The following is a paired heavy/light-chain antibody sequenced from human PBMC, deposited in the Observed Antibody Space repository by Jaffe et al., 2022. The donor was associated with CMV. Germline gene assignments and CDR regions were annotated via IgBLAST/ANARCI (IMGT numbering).Light chain of an antibody. J-gene: IGKJ2*01. V-gene: IGKV4-1*01. CDR2: RAS. CDR1: QSVLYSSNNRNY. Sequence: DIVLTQSPDSLAVSLGERATINCKSSQSVLYSSNNRNYLAWYQQKPGQPPKLLIYRASTRESGVPDRFSGSGSGTDFTLTISNLQAEDVAVYYCQQYYDTFYTFGQGTKLEIK. CDR3: QQYYDTFYT.
Heavy chain of an antibody. D-gene: IGHD2-8*01. CDR2: IHYGGNT. V-gene: IGHV4-39*01. J-gene: IGHJ4*02. CDR3: ARHLGRQWFDY. CDR1: GGSISSSNHY. Sequence: QLQLQESGPGLVKPSETLSLTCSVSGGSISSSNHYWGWIRQPPGKGLEWIATIHYGGNTYYNPSLRGRVTISVDSSKGQFSLQVTSVAAADTATYYCARHLGRQWFDYWGQGTLVTISS.